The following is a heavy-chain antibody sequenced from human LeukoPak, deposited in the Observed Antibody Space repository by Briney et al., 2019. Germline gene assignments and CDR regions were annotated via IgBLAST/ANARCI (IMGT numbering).Heavy chain of an antibody. D-gene: IGHD2-21*02. CDR2: ISYDGSNK. CDR1: VFTFSSYG. Sequence: GGSLRLSCAASVFTFSSYGMQWVRQAPGKGLEWVAVISYDGSNKYYADSVKGRFTISRDNSKNTLYLQMNSLRAEDTAVYYCEKTSEYGGGDCYSFDYWGQGTLVTVSS. CDR3: EKTSEYGGGDCYSFDY. V-gene: IGHV3-30*18. J-gene: IGHJ4*02.